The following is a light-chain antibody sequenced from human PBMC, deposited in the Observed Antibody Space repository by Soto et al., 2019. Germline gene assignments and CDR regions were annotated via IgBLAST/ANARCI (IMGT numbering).Light chain of an antibody. CDR1: SSDVGGYNY. V-gene: IGLV2-14*01. Sequence: QSALTQPASVSGSPGQSITISCTGTSSDVGGYNYVSWYQQHPGKAPKLMIYDVSNRPSGVSIRFSGSKSGNTASLTISGLQAEDEADYYCSSYTSSSTLRVFGGGTKLTVL. CDR3: SSYTSSSTLRV. CDR2: DVS. J-gene: IGLJ2*01.